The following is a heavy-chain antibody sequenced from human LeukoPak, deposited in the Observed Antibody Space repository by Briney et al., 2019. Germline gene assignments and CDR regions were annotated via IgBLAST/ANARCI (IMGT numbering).Heavy chain of an antibody. V-gene: IGHV2-5*02. D-gene: IGHD3-22*01. CDR1: GFSLSTSEVG. J-gene: IGHJ4*02. CDR2: IYWDDDK. Sequence: SGPTLAKPTQTLTLTCTFSGFSLSTSEVGVGWIRQPPGKALEWLALIYWDDDKRYSPSLKSRLTITKDTSKNQVVLTMTNMDPVDTATYYCAHRGYYDSSGYGDYFDYWGQGTLVTVSS. CDR3: AHRGYYDSSGYGDYFDY.